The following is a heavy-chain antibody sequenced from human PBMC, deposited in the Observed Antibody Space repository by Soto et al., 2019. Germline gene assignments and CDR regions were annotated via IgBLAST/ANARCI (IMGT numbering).Heavy chain of an antibody. V-gene: IGHV3-11*01. Sequence: GGSLRLSCAAPGFTFSDYYMSWIRQAPGKGLEWVSYISSSGSTIYYADSVKGRFTISRDNAKNSLYLQMNSLRAEDTAVYYSARTIFGLAATCYYYGLVVWGQGTTVTVSS. J-gene: IGHJ6*02. D-gene: IGHD3-3*01. CDR2: ISSSGSTI. CDR3: ARTIFGLAATCYYYGLVV. CDR1: GFTFSDYY.